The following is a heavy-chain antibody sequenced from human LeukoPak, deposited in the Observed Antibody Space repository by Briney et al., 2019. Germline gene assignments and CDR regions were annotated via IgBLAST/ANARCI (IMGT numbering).Heavy chain of an antibody. J-gene: IGHJ4*02. V-gene: IGHV3-20*04. CDR1: GFTFDDYG. Sequence: GGSLRLSCAASGFTFDDYGMGWVRQAPGKGLEWVSGINWNGGSTGYADSVKGRFTISRDNAKNSLYLQMNSLRAEDTALYYCARGRYGSGSYYNSYYFDYWGQGTLVTVSS. D-gene: IGHD3-10*01. CDR2: INWNGGST. CDR3: ARGRYGSGSYYNSYYFDY.